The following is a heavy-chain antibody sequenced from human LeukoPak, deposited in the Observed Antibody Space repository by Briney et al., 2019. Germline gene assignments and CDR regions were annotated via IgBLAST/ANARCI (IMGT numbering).Heavy chain of an antibody. CDR2: IKGDGSYK. CDR1: GFTFNNYY. V-gene: IGHV3-7*03. D-gene: IGHD3-22*01. J-gene: IGHJ4*02. CDR3: ATSADSSGND. Sequence: PGGSLRLSCAASGFTFNNYYMSWVRQAPGKGLEWVANIKGDGSYKYYVDSVKGRFTISRDNAKSSVYLQMNTLRAEDTAVYYCATSADSSGNDWGQGTLVTVSS.